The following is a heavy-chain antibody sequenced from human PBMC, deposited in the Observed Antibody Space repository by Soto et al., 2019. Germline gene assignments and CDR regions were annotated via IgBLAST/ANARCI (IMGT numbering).Heavy chain of an antibody. D-gene: IGHD1-26*01. J-gene: IGHJ4*02. CDR3: ALALGPTTGLDY. V-gene: IGHV4-31*02. CDR2: IFNSGTT. Sequence: SETLSLTCYFSGCSTVRHYHWTWIRQPPGKGLEWMGYIFNSGTTFYNPSLTSRLSISMDTSGNHFSLELRSVTAADTAVYYCALALGPTTGLDYWGQGTLVTVSS. CDR1: GCSTVRHYH.